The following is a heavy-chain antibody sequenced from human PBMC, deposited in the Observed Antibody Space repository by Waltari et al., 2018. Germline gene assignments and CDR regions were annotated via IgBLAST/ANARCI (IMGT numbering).Heavy chain of an antibody. D-gene: IGHD1-7*01. Sequence: QVQLQQWGAGLLKPSETLSLTCAVYVGSFSGYYWSWIRPPPGKGLAWIGEINHSGSINSNPCLKSRVTISVDTSKNQFSLKLSSVTAADTAVYYCARLSTRRGRTGTTDYWGQGTLVTVSS. CDR1: VGSFSGYY. CDR2: INHSGSI. CDR3: ARLSTRRGRTGTTDY. V-gene: IGHV4-34*01. J-gene: IGHJ4*02.